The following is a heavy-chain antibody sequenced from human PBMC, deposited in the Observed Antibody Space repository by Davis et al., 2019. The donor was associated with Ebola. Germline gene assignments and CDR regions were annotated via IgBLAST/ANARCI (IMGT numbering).Heavy chain of an antibody. CDR3: ARASIVWYFDL. Sequence: PSVKVSCKASGYTFNLYGISWVRQATGQGLEWMGWMNPNSGNTGYAQKFQGRVTMTRNTSISTAYMELSSLRSEDTAVYYCARASIVWYFDLWGRGTLVTVSS. CDR1: GYTFNLYG. J-gene: IGHJ2*01. V-gene: IGHV1-8*02. CDR2: MNPNSGNT. D-gene: IGHD2-15*01.